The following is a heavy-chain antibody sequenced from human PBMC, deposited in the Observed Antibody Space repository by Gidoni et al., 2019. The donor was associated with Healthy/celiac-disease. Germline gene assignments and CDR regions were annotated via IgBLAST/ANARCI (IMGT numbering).Heavy chain of an antibody. J-gene: IGHJ6*02. CDR2: IRSSGSTI. D-gene: IGHD3-10*01. CDR1: GFTFSSYE. CDR3: AREDGSKGWFREYYYYGMDV. V-gene: IGHV3-48*03. Sequence: EVQLVESGGGLVQPGGSLRLACAASGFTFSSYEMNWVRQAPGKGLEWVSYIRSSGSTIYYADLVTGRFTISRDNAKTSLYLQMNSLRAEDTAVYYCAREDGSKGWFREYYYYGMDVWGQGTTVTVSS.